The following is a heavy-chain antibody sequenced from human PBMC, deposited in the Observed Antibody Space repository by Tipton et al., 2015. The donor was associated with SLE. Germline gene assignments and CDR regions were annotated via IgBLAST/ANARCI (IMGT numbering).Heavy chain of an antibody. CDR1: GFTFSSYE. J-gene: IGHJ4*02. V-gene: IGHV3-48*03. D-gene: IGHD4-23*01. CDR3: ARARRGPKVVPLDY. Sequence: SLRLSCAASGFTFSSYEMNWVRQAPGKGLEWVSYISSSGSTIYYADSVKGRFTISRDNAKNSLYLQMNSLRAEDTAVYYGARARRGPKVVPLDYWGQGTLVTVSS. CDR2: ISSSGSTI.